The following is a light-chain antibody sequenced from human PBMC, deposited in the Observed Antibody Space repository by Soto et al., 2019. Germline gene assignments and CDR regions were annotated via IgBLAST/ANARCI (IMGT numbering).Light chain of an antibody. CDR2: EVS. CDR3: SSYAGSNIVV. V-gene: IGLV2-8*01. J-gene: IGLJ2*01. CDR1: RSDVGGYNF. Sequence: QSALTQPPSASGSPGQSVTISCTGTRSDVGGYNFVSWYQQHQGKDPKLMIYEVSERPSGVPDRFSGSKSGNTASLTVSGLQAEDEAYYYCSSYAGSNIVVFGGGTKVTVL.